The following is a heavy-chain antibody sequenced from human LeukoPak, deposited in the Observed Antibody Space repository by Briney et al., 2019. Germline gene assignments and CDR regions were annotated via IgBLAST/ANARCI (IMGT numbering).Heavy chain of an antibody. J-gene: IGHJ4*02. Sequence: SETLSLTCTVSGGSISSYYWGWIRQPPGKGLEWIGNIYYSSWSTYYNPSLKSRVTISVDTSKNQFSLKLSSVTAADTAVYYCASQVYCSAGSCYSNFWGQGTLVTVSS. CDR2: IYYSSWST. V-gene: IGHV4-39*01. CDR3: ASQVYCSAGSCYSNF. CDR1: GGSISSYY. D-gene: IGHD2-15*01.